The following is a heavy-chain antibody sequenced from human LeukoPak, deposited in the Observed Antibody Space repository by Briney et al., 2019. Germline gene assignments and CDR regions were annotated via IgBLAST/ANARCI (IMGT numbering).Heavy chain of an antibody. CDR3: AKDSYYYGSGSYYLSRYYYYGMDV. Sequence: GGSLRLSCAASGFTFSSYAMSWVRQAPGEGLEWVSAISGSGGSTYYADSVKGRFTISRDNSKNTLYLQMNSLRAEDTAVYYCAKDSYYYGSGSYYLSRYYYYGMDVWGKGTTVTVSS. D-gene: IGHD3-10*01. J-gene: IGHJ6*04. CDR1: GFTFSSYA. V-gene: IGHV3-23*01. CDR2: ISGSGGST.